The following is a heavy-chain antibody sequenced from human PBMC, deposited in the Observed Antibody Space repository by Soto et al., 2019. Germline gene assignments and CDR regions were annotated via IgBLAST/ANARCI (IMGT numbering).Heavy chain of an antibody. Sequence: HPGGSLRLSCVASGFTFKTYWMQWVRQVPGKGLEWLSRINSDASFTPYAASVEGRFTISRDNAKNTLYLQMDSLRPEDTGVYYCVRTRGYSYGPIDLWGQGTLVTVSS. V-gene: IGHV3-74*03. J-gene: IGHJ4*02. CDR3: VRTRGYSYGPIDL. D-gene: IGHD5-18*01. CDR1: GFTFKTYW. CDR2: INSDASFT.